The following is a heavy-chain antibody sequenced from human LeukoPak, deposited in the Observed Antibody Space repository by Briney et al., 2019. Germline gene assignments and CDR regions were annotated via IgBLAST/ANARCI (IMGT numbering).Heavy chain of an antibody. Sequence: SETLSLTCAVYGGSFSGYYWSWIRQPPGKGLEWIGEINHSGSTNYNPSLKSRVTISVDTSKNQFFLKLSSVTAADTAVYYCARVGIAVAGFDYWGQGTLVTVSS. J-gene: IGHJ4*02. CDR3: ARVGIAVAGFDY. CDR2: INHSGST. D-gene: IGHD6-19*01. CDR1: GGSFSGYY. V-gene: IGHV4-34*01.